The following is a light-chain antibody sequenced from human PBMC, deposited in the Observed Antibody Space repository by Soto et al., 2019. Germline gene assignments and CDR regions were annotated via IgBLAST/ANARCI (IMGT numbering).Light chain of an antibody. CDR2: AAS. CDR1: QGITTY. CDR3: LQINSYPYT. J-gene: IGKJ2*01. Sequence: IQLTQSPSSLPASVGDRVTITCRASQGITTYLAWYQQKPGKAPKLLIYAASALQSGVPSRFSGSGSGTDFTLTISSLPPEDFATYYCLQINSYPYTFGQGTKLEIK. V-gene: IGKV1-9*01.